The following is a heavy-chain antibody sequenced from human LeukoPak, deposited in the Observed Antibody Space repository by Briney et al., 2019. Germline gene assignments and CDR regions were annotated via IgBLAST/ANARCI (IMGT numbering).Heavy chain of an antibody. CDR3: AGGRTTVTPYSYYMDV. J-gene: IGHJ6*03. D-gene: IGHD4-11*01. Sequence: SVKVSCKASGGTFSSYAISWVRQAPGQGLKWMGGMIPIFGTANYAQKFQGRVTITADESTSTAYMELSSLRSEDTAVYYCAGGRTTVTPYSYYMDVWGKGTTVTVSS. CDR1: GGTFSSYA. CDR2: MIPIFGTA. V-gene: IGHV1-69*01.